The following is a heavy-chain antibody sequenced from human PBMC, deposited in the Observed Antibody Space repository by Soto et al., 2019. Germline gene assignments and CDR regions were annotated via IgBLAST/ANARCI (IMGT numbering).Heavy chain of an antibody. V-gene: IGHV1-18*01. CDR2: ISAYNGNT. CDR1: GYTFTSYG. D-gene: IGHD3-3*01. Sequence: VPSVKVSCKASGYTFTSYGISWVRQAPGQGLEWTGWISAYNGNTNYAQKLQGRVTMTTDTSTSTAYMELRSLRSDDTAVYYCAVLKRYDFWRYVMDLWGQGNTVTV. CDR3: AVLKRYDFWRYVMDL. J-gene: IGHJ6*02.